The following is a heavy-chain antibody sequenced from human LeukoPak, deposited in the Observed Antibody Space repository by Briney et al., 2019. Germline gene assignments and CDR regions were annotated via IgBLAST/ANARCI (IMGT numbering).Heavy chain of an antibody. Sequence: PSETLSLTCAVYGGSFSGYYWSWIRQPPGKGLEWIGEINHSGSTNYNPSLKSRVTISVDTSKNQFSLKLSSVTAADTAVYYCARGGTRDTYYYYYMDVWGKGTTVTVSS. D-gene: IGHD1-26*01. V-gene: IGHV4-34*01. J-gene: IGHJ6*03. CDR2: INHSGST. CDR3: ARGGTRDTYYYYYMDV. CDR1: GGSFSGYY.